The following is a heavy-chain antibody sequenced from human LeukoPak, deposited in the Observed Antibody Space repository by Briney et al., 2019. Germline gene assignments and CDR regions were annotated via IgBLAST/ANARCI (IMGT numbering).Heavy chain of an antibody. D-gene: IGHD1-26*01. CDR2: IRSKAYGGTT. CDR1: GFTFGDYA. Sequence: GGSLRLSCTASGFTFGDYAMSWFRQAPGKGLEWVGFIRSKAYGGTTEYAASVKGRFTISRDDSKSIAYLQMNSLKTEDTAVYYCTRMWELPPVYYFDYWGQGTLVTVPS. CDR3: TRMWELPPVYYFDY. V-gene: IGHV3-49*03. J-gene: IGHJ4*02.